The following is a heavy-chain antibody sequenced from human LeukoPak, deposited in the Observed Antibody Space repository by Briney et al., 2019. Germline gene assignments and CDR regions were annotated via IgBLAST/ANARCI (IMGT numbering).Heavy chain of an antibody. CDR1: RFTFSDYY. Sequence: GGSLRLSCAASRFTFSDYYMSWIRQAPGKGLEWVSSITHSGSTIYYADSVKGRFIISRDNAKNSLYLQMSSLRAEDTAVYYCARVVGKWEFDYWGQGTLVTVSS. CDR3: ARVVGKWEFDY. D-gene: IGHD1-26*01. V-gene: IGHV3-11*01. J-gene: IGHJ4*02. CDR2: ITHSGSTI.